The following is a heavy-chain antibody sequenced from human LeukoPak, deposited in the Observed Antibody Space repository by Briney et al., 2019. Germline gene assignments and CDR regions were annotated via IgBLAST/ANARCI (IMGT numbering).Heavy chain of an antibody. V-gene: IGHV3-23*01. Sequence: GGSLRLSCAASGFTFSSYAMSWVRQAPGKGLEWVSAISGSGGSTYYADSVKGRFTISRDNSKNTLYLQMNSLRAEDTAVYYCAKVGATPHARYYYYYYGMDVWGQGTTVTVSS. CDR1: GFTFSSYA. J-gene: IGHJ6*02. CDR3: AKVGATPHARYYYYYYGMDV. D-gene: IGHD1-26*01. CDR2: ISGSGGST.